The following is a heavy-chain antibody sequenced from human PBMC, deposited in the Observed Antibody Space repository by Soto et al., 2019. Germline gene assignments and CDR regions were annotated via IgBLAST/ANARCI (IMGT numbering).Heavy chain of an antibody. CDR1: GFTFSSYG. CDR3: AKDPRGSTNYYYYGMAV. D-gene: IGHD5-12*01. J-gene: IGHJ6*02. CDR2: ISYDGSNK. Sequence: QVQLVESGGGVVQPGRSLRLSCAASGFTFSSYGMHWVRQAPGKGLELVAVISYDGSNKYYADSVKGRFTISRDNSKNPLYLRMDSLRAEDTAVYYCAKDPRGSTNYYYYGMAVSCHGATVTVSS. V-gene: IGHV3-30*18.